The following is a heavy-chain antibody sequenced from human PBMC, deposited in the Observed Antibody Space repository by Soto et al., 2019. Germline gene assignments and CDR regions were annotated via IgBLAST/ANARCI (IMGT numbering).Heavy chain of an antibody. CDR2: ISGSGGST. D-gene: IGHD3-10*02. CDR1: GLTFSSYA. CDR3: AKAQLYIRGVIHNWFDP. J-gene: IGHJ5*02. V-gene: IGHV3-23*01. Sequence: GALRLSCAASGLTFSSYAMSWVRQAPGKGLEWVSAISGSGGSTYYADSVKGRFTISRDNSKNTLYLQMNSLRAEDTAVYYCAKAQLYIRGVIHNWFDPWGQGTLVTVSS.